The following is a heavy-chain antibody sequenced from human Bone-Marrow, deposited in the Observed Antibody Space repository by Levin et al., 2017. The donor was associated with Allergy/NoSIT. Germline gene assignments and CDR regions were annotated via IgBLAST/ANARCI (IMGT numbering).Heavy chain of an antibody. Sequence: PSQTLSLTCSVSGDSITSNYWSWIRQPPGKGLEWVGYIYHSGSTNANPSLKGRVTISVDTSKNQFSLMLRSVTAADTAVYYCARDSFYSGSGTSYNDVFDVWGHGTVVTVSS. CDR1: GDSITSNY. J-gene: IGHJ3*01. CDR3: ARDSFYSGSGTSYNDVFDV. CDR2: IYHSGST. D-gene: IGHD3-10*01. V-gene: IGHV4-59*01.